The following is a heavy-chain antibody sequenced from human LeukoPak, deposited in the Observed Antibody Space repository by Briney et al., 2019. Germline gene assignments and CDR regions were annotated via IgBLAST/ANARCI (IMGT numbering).Heavy chain of an antibody. D-gene: IGHD2-2*01. CDR3: ARGGRYCSSTSCSKWWFGP. CDR2: ISSSSSYI. V-gene: IGHV3-21*01. CDR1: GFTFSSYS. Sequence: GGSLRLSCAASGFTFSSYSMNWVRQAPGKGLEWVSSISSSSSYIYYADSVKGRFTISRDNAKNSLYLQMNSLRAEDTAVYYCARGGRYCSSTSCSKWWFGPWGQGTLVTVSS. J-gene: IGHJ5*02.